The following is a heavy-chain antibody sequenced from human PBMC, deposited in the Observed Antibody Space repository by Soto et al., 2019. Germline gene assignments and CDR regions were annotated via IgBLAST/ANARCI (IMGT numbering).Heavy chain of an antibody. J-gene: IGHJ4*02. CDR2: ISWNSGSI. CDR3: AKYSSSSGADY. CDR1: GFTFDDYA. Sequence: EVQLVESGGGLVQPGRSLRLSCAASGFTFDDYAMHWVRQAPGKGLEWVSGISWNSGSIGYADSVKGRFTISRDNAKNSLYLQMNSLRAEDTALYYCAKYSSSSGADYWGQGTLDTVSS. V-gene: IGHV3-9*01. D-gene: IGHD6-6*01.